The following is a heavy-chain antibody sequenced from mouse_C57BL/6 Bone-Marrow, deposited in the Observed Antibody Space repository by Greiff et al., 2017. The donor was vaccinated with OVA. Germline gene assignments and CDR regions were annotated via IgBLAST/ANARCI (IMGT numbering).Heavy chain of an antibody. Sequence: VQGVESGAELVRPGTSVKVSCKASGYAFTNYLIEWVKQRPGQGLEWIGVINPGSGGTSYNQKFKGKATLTVDKSSSTAYMELRSLTSEDSAVYYCARRDYGSPFAYWGQGTLVTVSA. D-gene: IGHD1-1*01. J-gene: IGHJ3*01. CDR1: GYAFTNYL. CDR2: INPGSGGT. V-gene: IGHV1-54*01. CDR3: ARRDYGSPFAY.